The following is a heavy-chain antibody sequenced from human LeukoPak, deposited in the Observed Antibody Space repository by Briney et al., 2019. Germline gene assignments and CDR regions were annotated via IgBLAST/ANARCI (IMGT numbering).Heavy chain of an antibody. V-gene: IGHV3-66*01. CDR2: IYSGGQT. CDR1: GFTISSNY. D-gene: IGHD1-26*01. Sequence: GGSLRLSCAASGFTISSNYMTWVRQAPGKGLAWVSVIYSGGQTYYADSVKGRFTISRDNSMNTLYLQMNSLRAEDTAVYYCARGRVGAAWGQGTLVTVSS. CDR3: ARGRVGAA. J-gene: IGHJ5*02.